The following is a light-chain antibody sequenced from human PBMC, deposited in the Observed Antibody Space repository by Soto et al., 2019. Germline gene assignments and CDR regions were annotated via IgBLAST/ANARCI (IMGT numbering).Light chain of an antibody. CDR1: QSLGHSNGDTY. Sequence: TQNPLIVPVTLGQPASFSCRSSQSLGHSNGDTYLSWLHQRPGQPPRLLMYNVSTRFSGVPDRFSGSGAGTDFTLKISRVEAEDVGVYYCMQSIAFPPYTFGRGTKLEIK. J-gene: IGKJ2*01. CDR3: MQSIAFPPYT. V-gene: IGKV2-24*01. CDR2: NVS.